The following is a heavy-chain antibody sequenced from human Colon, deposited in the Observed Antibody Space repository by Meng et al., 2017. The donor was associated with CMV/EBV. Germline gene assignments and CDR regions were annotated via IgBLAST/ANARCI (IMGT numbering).Heavy chain of an antibody. CDR2: IYDSGAT. CDR1: GGSVTGGGHY. V-gene: IGHV4-31*03. CDR3: ARGVTMITAGMDV. Sequence: LRLSCTVSGGSVTGGGHYWSWIRQFPGKGLEWIGYIYDSGATYYNPSLRSRVTIALDTSKNDFSLNLKSVTAADTAVYYCARGVTMITAGMDVWGQGTMVTVSS. J-gene: IGHJ6*02. D-gene: IGHD3-22*01.